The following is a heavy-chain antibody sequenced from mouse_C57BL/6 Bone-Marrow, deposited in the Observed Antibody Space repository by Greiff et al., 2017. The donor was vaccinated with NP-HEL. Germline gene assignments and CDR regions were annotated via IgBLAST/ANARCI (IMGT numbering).Heavy chain of an antibody. CDR2: IDPENGDT. D-gene: IGHD1-1*01. J-gene: IGHJ2*01. V-gene: IGHV14-4*01. CDR1: GFNIKDDY. CDR3: TTITTVVAEYYFDY. Sequence: VQLQQSGAELVRPGASVKLSCTASGFNIKDDYMHWVKQRPEQGLVGIGWIDPENGDTEYASKFQGKATITADTSYNTAYLQRSSLTYEDTAIYYGTTITTVVAEYYFDYWGQGTTLTVSS.